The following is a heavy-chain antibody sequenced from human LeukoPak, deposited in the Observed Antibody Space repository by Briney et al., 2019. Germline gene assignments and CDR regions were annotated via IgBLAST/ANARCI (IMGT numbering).Heavy chain of an antibody. CDR1: GGSISSGGYS. J-gene: IGHJ5*02. CDR2: IYHSGST. CDR3: ARTVATFNWFDP. V-gene: IGHV4-30-2*01. Sequence: SETLSLTCAVSGGSISSGGYSWSWIRQPPGKGLAWIGYIYHSGSTYYNPSLKSRVTISVDRSKNQFSLKLSSVTAADTAVYYCARTVATFNWFDPWGQGTLVTVSS. D-gene: IGHD5-12*01.